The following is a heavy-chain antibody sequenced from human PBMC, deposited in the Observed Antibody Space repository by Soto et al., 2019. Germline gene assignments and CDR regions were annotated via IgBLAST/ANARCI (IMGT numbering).Heavy chain of an antibody. V-gene: IGHV3-23*01. CDR3: ARTPPTSDSSGYYDYYYYGMDV. CDR2: ISGSGGNT. Sequence: GGSLRLSCAASGFTFSSYAMSWVRQAPGKGLEWVSSISGSGGNTYYADSVKGRFTISRDNSKNTLYLQMNSLRAEDTAVYYCARTPPTSDSSGYYDYYYYGMDVWGQGTTVTVSS. J-gene: IGHJ6*02. D-gene: IGHD3-22*01. CDR1: GFTFSSYA.